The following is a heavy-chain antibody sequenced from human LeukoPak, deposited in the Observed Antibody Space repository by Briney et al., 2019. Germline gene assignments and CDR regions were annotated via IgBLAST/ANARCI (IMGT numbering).Heavy chain of an antibody. CDR3: ARADRYYDSSGYYRYGAFDI. CDR2: TRNKANSYTT. V-gene: IGHV3-72*01. J-gene: IGHJ3*02. Sequence: GGSLRLPCAASGFTFSDHYMDWVRQAPGKGLEWVGRTRNKANSYTTEYAASVKGRFTISRDDSKNSLYLQMNSLKTEDTAVYYCARADRYYDSSGYYRYGAFDIWGQGTMVTVSS. D-gene: IGHD3-22*01. CDR1: GFTFSDHY.